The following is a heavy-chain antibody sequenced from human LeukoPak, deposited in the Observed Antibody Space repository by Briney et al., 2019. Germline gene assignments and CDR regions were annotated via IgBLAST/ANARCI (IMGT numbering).Heavy chain of an antibody. CDR2: ISSSSSYV. J-gene: IGHJ6*03. V-gene: IGHV3-21*01. CDR3: ARDSRIAVADVYYMDV. CDR1: GFTFSSYS. D-gene: IGHD6-19*01. Sequence: GGSLRLSCAASGFTFSSYSMNWVRQAPGKGLEWVSSISSSSSYVYYADSVKGRFTISRDNAKNSLYLQMNSLRAEDTAVYYCARDSRIAVADVYYMDVWGKGTTVTVSS.